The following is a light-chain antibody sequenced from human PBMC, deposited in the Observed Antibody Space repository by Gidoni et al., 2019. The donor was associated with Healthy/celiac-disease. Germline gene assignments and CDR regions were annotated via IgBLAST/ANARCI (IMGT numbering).Light chain of an antibody. CDR2: YDD. V-gene: IGLV1-36*01. CDR1: SSNIGNNA. Sequence: QSVLTQPPSVSEAPRPRVPLPCSGTSSNIGNNAVNWYQQLPGKAPKLLIYYDDLLPSGVSDRFSGSKSGTSASLAISGLQSEDEADYYCAAWDDSLNGVVFGGGTKLTVL. CDR3: AAWDDSLNGVV. J-gene: IGLJ2*01.